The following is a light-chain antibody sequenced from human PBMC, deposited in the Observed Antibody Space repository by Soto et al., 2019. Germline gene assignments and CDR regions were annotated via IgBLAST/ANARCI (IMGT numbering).Light chain of an antibody. J-gene: IGLJ3*02. CDR3: AAWDDTLNGWV. CDR2: SNN. CDR1: SSNIGSKT. V-gene: IGLV1-44*01. Sequence: QLVLTQPPSASGTPGQRVTISCSGSSSNIGSKTVNWYQQLPGTAPKVLIYSNNQRPSGVPDRFSGSKSGTSGSLAISGVQSEDEADYYCAAWDDTLNGWVFGGGTKLTVL.